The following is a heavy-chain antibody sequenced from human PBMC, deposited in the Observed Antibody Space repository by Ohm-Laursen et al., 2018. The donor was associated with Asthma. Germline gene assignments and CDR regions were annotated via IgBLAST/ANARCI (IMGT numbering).Heavy chain of an antibody. Sequence: SLRLSCSASGFTFSSYNMNWVRQAPGKGLEWVSSISSSSSYIYYADSVKGRFTISRDNARNSPYLQMNSLRAEDTAVYYCARAGVTFWRNVNWFDPWGQGTLVTVSS. J-gene: IGHJ5*02. V-gene: IGHV3-21*01. D-gene: IGHD3-3*01. CDR3: ARAGVTFWRNVNWFDP. CDR1: GFTFSSYN. CDR2: ISSSSSYI.